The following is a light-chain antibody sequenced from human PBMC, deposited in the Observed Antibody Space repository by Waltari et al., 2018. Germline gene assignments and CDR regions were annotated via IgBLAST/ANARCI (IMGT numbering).Light chain of an antibody. CDR2: WAS. CDR3: QQYYAIPRT. Sequence: DIVMTQSPDSLAVSLGERATINCRSSQTVLYSSNNKNYLAWYQQRPGQPPKLLIYWASTRDSGVPDRFSGSGSGTDFTRTISSLLPEDVAVYYCQQYYAIPRTFGQGTKVEIK. CDR1: QTVLYSSNNKNY. V-gene: IGKV4-1*01. J-gene: IGKJ1*01.